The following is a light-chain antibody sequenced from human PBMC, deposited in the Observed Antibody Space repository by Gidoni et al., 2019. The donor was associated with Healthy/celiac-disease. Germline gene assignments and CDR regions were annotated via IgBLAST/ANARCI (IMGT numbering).Light chain of an antibody. Sequence: SSELTQAPAVSVALGQTVRITCQGDSLRSYYASWYQQKPGQAPVLVIYGKNNRPSGIPDRFSGSSSGNTASLTITGAQAEDEADYYCNSRDSSGICWVFGGGTKLTVL. CDR2: GKN. CDR3: NSRDSSGICWV. J-gene: IGLJ3*02. V-gene: IGLV3-19*01. CDR1: SLRSYY.